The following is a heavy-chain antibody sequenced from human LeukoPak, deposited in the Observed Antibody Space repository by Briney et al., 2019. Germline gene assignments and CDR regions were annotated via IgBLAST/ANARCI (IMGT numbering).Heavy chain of an antibody. V-gene: IGHV4-30-4*02. Sequence: SETLSLTCTVSGGSISSGDYYWSWIRQPPGKGLEWIGYIYYSGSTYYNPSLKSRVTISVDTSKNQFSLKLSSVTAADTAVYYCARARDGYNYGYWGQGTLVTVSS. CDR1: GGSISSGDYY. J-gene: IGHJ4*02. CDR3: ARARDGYNYGY. CDR2: IYYSGST. D-gene: IGHD5-24*01.